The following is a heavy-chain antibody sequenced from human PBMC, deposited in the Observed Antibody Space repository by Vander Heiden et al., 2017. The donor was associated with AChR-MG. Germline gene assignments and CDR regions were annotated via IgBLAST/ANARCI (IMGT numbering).Heavy chain of an antibody. Sequence: QVQLVQSGAEVKKPGSSVKVSCKASGGTFSSYAISWVRQAPGQGLEWMGGIIPIFGTANYAQKFQGRVTITADESTSTAYMELSSLRSEDTAVYYCAREGIWFGPPRPSTRQNYGMDVWGQGTTVTVSS. CDR3: AREGIWFGPPRPSTRQNYGMDV. J-gene: IGHJ6*02. V-gene: IGHV1-69*01. CDR2: IIPIFGTA. CDR1: GGTFSSYA. D-gene: IGHD3-10*01.